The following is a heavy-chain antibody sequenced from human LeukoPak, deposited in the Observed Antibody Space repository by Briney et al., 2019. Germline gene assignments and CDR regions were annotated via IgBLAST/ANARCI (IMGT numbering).Heavy chain of an antibody. CDR1: GFSFSNYY. CDR3: ARCYYDGSGFYYYFDY. D-gene: IGHD3-22*01. V-gene: IGHV3-53*01. CDR2: IYSGGNT. J-gene: IGHJ4*02. Sequence: GGSLSLSCAASGFSFSNYYMSWVRQAPGKGLEWVSVIYSGGNTYYTDSVKGRFTISRDNPKNTVFLQMGSLRGEDTAVYYCARCYYDGSGFYYYFDYWGQGTLVIVSS.